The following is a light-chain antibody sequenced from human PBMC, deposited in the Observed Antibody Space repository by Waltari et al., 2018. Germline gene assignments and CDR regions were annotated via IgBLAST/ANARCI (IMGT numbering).Light chain of an antibody. CDR3: QKYGTRPAT. V-gene: IGKV3-20*01. J-gene: IGKJ1*01. Sequence: EIVLTQSPASLSLSPGDRATLSCRASQSVGRTLAWYQQRPGQAPRLLIYDASSRATGIADRCSGSGSGADISLTISRLEPEDFAVYYCQKYGTRPATFGQGTKVEVK. CDR2: DAS. CDR1: QSVGRT.